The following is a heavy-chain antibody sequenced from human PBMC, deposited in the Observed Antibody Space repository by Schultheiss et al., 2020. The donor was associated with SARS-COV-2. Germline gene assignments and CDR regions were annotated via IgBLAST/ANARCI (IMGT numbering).Heavy chain of an antibody. CDR1: GFTFSSFG. D-gene: IGHD6-6*01. CDR3: ARVSVAARPSYYYYYMDV. CDR2: IKSSGTST. J-gene: IGHJ6*03. V-gene: IGHV3-23*05. Sequence: GGSLRLSCAASGFTFSSFGMSWFRQAPGKGLEWVSVIKSSGTSTHTDSVKGRFTISRHNSKNTLYLQVNSLRAEDTAVYYCARVSVAARPSYYYYYMDVWGKGTTVTVSS.